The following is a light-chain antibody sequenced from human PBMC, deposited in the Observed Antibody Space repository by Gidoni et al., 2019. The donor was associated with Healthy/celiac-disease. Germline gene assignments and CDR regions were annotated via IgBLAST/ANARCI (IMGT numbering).Light chain of an antibody. CDR3: QSADSSGTYVV. J-gene: IGLJ2*01. V-gene: IGLV3-25*03. Sequence: SYELTQPPSVSGYPGQTARITCSGDALPKQYASWYQQKPGQAPVLVIYKDSERPSGIPERFSGSSSGTTVTLTISGVQAEDEADYYCQSADSSGTYVVFGGGTKLTVL. CDR2: KDS. CDR1: ALPKQY.